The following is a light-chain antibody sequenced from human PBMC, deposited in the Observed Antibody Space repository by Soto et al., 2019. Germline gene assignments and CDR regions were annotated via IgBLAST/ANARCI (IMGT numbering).Light chain of an antibody. CDR2: EVN. V-gene: IGLV2-18*02. CDR1: SSDIGSYNR. J-gene: IGLJ1*01. CDR3: CSHAGDNTYV. Sequence: QSVLTQPASVSGSPGQSTTISCTGTSSDIGSYNRVSWYQQPPGTAPKLIIYEVNNRPSGVPDRFSGSKSGNTASLTISGLQAEEEADYYCCSHAGDNTYVFGTGTKVTVL.